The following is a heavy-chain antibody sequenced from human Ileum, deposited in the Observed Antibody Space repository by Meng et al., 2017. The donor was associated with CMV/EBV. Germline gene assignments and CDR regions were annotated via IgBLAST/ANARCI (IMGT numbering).Heavy chain of an antibody. CDR2: MSPNSGKT. D-gene: IGHD7-27*01. CDR3: ARAPVVTGDLDF. V-gene: IGHV1-8*02. CDR1: GYTFTHYD. J-gene: IGHJ6*01. Sequence: ASVKVSCKASGYTFTHYDINWVRQAPGQGLEWMGWMSPNSGKTDYAQNFQGRITLTRNTAITTAYLELTSLRSDDTAVYYCARAPVVTGDLDFWG.